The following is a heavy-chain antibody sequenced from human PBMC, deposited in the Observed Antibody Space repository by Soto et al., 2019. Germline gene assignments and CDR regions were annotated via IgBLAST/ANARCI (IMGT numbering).Heavy chain of an antibody. CDR3: ARGRYCLTGRCFPNWFDS. V-gene: IGHV4-30-4*01. Sequence: QVHLLESGPGLVKPSQTLSLTCSVSGDSISTVDYFWAWIRQPPGQALEYIGYIYKSTTTYYNPSFESRVAISLDTSKRQFSLNVTSVTSADTAVYFCARGRYCLTGRCFPNWFDSWGQGTLGTVSS. CDR2: IYKSTTT. D-gene: IGHD2-15*01. CDR1: GDSISTVDYF. J-gene: IGHJ5*01.